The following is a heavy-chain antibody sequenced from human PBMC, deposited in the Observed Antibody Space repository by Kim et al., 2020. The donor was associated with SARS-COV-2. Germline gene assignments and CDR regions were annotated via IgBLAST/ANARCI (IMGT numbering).Heavy chain of an antibody. Sequence: GGSLRLSCVASGFTFRNCAMSWVRQAPGKGLEWVSSISSGGGNTYYGDSVKGRFTISRDNFRDTLYLQMSSLRAEDTALYYCAKDLPGVLWFADWGQGARVTVSS. CDR1: GFTFRNCA. CDR3: AKDLPGVLWFAD. V-gene: IGHV3-23*01. J-gene: IGHJ4*02. CDR2: ISSGGGNT. D-gene: IGHD3-16*01.